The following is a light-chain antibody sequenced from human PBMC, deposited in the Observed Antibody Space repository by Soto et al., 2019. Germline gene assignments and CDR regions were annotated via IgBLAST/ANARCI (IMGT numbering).Light chain of an antibody. CDR1: QSVSSRF. CDR2: AAS. Sequence: EIVLTQSPGTLSLSPGERATLSCRASQSVSSRFLAWYQQKPGQAPRLFIYAASSRATGIPDRFSGSGSGTDFTLTISRLEPEDFAVYYCQQYGSSPPYTFGQGTKLEIK. V-gene: IGKV3-20*01. J-gene: IGKJ2*01. CDR3: QQYGSSPPYT.